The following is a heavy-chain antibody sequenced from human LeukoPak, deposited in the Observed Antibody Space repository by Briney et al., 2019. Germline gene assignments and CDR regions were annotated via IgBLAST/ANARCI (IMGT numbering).Heavy chain of an antibody. CDR1: GGSITSSHYY. V-gene: IGHV4-39*07. CDR2: FSYSGSS. Sequence: SETLSLTCTVSGGSITSSHYYWGWIRQPPGKGLDWIGSFSYSGSSYYNPSLKSRITISLDTSKNQFSLKLSSVTAADTAVYYCARVNFDSDGYYPDYWGQGTLVTVSS. J-gene: IGHJ4*02. CDR3: ARVNFDSDGYYPDY. D-gene: IGHD3-22*01.